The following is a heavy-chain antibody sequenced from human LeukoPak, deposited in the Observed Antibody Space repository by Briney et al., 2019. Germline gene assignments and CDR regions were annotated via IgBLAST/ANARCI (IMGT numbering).Heavy chain of an antibody. J-gene: IGHJ4*02. D-gene: IGHD6-19*01. V-gene: IGHV3-23*01. Sequence: GGSLRLSCAASGFTFSSYAISWVRQAPGKGLEWVSAISGSGGSTYYADSVKGRFTISRDNSKNTLYLQMNSLRAEDTAVYYCAKTYSRAVAGFFDYWGQGTLVTVSS. CDR3: AKTYSRAVAGFFDY. CDR1: GFTFSSYA. CDR2: ISGSGGST.